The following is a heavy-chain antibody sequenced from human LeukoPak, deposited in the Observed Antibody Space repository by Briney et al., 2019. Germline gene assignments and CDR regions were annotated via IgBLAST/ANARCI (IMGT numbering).Heavy chain of an antibody. CDR2: INPNSGGT. CDR3: ARGGIMVVTGWFDP. Sequence: ASVKVSCKASGYTFTGYYMHWVRQAPGQGLEWIGWINPNSGGTNYAQKFQGRVTMTRDTSISTAYMELSRLRSDDTAVYYCARGGIMVVTGWFDPWGQGTLVTVSS. J-gene: IGHJ5*02. D-gene: IGHD2-21*02. V-gene: IGHV1-2*02. CDR1: GYTFTGYY.